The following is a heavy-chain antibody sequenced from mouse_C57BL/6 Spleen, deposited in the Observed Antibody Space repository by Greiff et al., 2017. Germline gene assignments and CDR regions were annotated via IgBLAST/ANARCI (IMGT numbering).Heavy chain of an antibody. CDR1: GYAFSSSW. V-gene: IGHV1-82*01. CDR2: LYPGDGDT. D-gene: IGHD1-1*01. Sequence: VKLVESGPELVKPGASVKISCKASGYAFSSSWMNWVKQRPGKGLEWIGRLYPGDGDTNYNGKFKGKATLTADKSSSTAYMQLSSLTSEDSAVYFCARKNYGSSDYAMDYWGQGTSVTVSS. J-gene: IGHJ4*01. CDR3: ARKNYGSSDYAMDY.